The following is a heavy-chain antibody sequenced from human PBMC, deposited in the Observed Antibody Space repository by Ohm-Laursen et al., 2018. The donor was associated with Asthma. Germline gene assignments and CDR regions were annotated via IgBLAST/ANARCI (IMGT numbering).Heavy chain of an antibody. D-gene: IGHD4-17*01. CDR3: TRGGHYGSYFDY. V-gene: IGHV3-74*01. J-gene: IGHJ4*02. CDR2: VYGDGSNT. CDR1: EFTFSTYW. Sequence: SLRLSCSASEFTFSTYWMHWVRQAPGKGPVWVSRVYGDGSNTIYADSVKGRFTISRDNAKNTLYLQMNSLRAEDTAVYYCTRGGHYGSYFDYWGQGTLVTVSS.